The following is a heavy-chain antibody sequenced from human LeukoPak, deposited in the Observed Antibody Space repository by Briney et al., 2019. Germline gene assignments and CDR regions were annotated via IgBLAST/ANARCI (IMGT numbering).Heavy chain of an antibody. V-gene: IGHV1-18*01. D-gene: IGHD3-10*01. CDR1: RYTSTSSG. Sequence: ASLKISCKAPRYTSTSSGISCVRQTPGQGLESIGCISAYNGNTNYAQKLQGRVTMTTDTSTSTAYMELRSLRSDDTAVYYCARARSGSPAYYYYMDVWGKGTTVTVSS. CDR2: ISAYNGNT. CDR3: ARARSGSPAYYYYMDV. J-gene: IGHJ6*03.